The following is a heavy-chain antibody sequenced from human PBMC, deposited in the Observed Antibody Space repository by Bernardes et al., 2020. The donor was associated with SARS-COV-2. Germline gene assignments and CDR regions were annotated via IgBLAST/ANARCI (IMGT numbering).Heavy chain of an antibody. Sequence: RRLSCAASGFTFRDYPMHWVRQAPGKGLEWVAVIWHDGSREYYVDSVKGRFAISRDNSNNTLYLQMNNLRVEDTALYRCATEDGEWLESWGQGTLVTVSS. CDR3: ATEDGEWLES. CDR1: GFTFRDYP. CDR2: IWHDGSRE. D-gene: IGHD4-17*01. J-gene: IGHJ5*01. V-gene: IGHV3-33*01.